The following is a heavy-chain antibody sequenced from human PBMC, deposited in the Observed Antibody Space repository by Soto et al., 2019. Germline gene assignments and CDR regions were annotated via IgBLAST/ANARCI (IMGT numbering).Heavy chain of an antibody. J-gene: IGHJ4*02. V-gene: IGHV2-5*02. D-gene: IGHD3-3*01. CDR2: IYWDDDK. CDR1: GFSLTTSGVG. CDR3: AHRVLRTVFGLVTTTAIYFDF. Sequence: QITLNESGPTQVNPRQTLTLTCTFSGFSLTTSGVGVGWIRQSPGKAPEWLALIYWDDDKRYSPSLKSRLTTTQDTSKNQVVLTKADLDPADTATYYCAHRVLRTVFGLVTTTAIYFDFWGQGTPVAVSS.